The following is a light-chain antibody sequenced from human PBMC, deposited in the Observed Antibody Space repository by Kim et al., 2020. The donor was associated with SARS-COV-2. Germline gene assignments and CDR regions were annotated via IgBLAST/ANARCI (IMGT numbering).Light chain of an antibody. Sequence: QSALTQPASVSGSPGQSITISCTGTSSDVGGYKYVSWYQQHPGKAPKLVIYEVSNRPSGVSNRFSGSKSGNTASLTISGLQAEDEADYYCSSYISGSTNYVFGTGTKVTVL. CDR1: SSDVGGYKY. V-gene: IGLV2-14*01. J-gene: IGLJ1*01. CDR3: SSYISGSTNYV. CDR2: EVS.